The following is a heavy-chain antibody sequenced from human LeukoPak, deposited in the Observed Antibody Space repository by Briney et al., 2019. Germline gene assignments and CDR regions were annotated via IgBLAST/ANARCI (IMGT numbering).Heavy chain of an antibody. Sequence: TGGSLRLSCAASGFTFSSYSMNWVRQAPGKGLEWVSSISSSSSYIYYADSVKGRFTISRDNAKNSLYLQMNSLRAEDTAVYYCCRGHLPPGYYYYMDVWGKGTTVTVSS. D-gene: IGHD3-10*01. J-gene: IGHJ6*03. CDR1: GFTFSSYS. CDR2: ISSSSSYI. V-gene: IGHV3-21*01. CDR3: CRGHLPPGYYYYMDV.